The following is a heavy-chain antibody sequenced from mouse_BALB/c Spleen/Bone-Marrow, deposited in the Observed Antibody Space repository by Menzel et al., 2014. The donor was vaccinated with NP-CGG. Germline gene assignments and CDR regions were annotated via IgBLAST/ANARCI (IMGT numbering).Heavy chain of an antibody. V-gene: IGHV14-4*02. CDR3: NGNYYAMDY. CDR2: IDPENGDT. CDR1: GFNIKDYY. Sequence: DVKLQESGAELVRSGASVKLSCTASGFNIKDYYMHWVKQRPEQGLEWIGWIDPENGDTEYAPKFQGKATMTADISSNTAYLQLSSLTSEDTAVYYCNGNYYAMDYWGQGTSVTVSS. J-gene: IGHJ4*01. D-gene: IGHD2-1*01.